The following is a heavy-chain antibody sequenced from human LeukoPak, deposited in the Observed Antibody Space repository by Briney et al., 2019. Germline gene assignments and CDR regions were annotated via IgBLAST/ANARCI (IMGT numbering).Heavy chain of an antibody. D-gene: IGHD1-20*01. Sequence: GESLKISCKVSGYSFTTYWNGWVRQMPGKGLEWMGIIYPGDSDTRYSPSFQGQVTISADKSISTAYLQWSSLKASDTAMYYCARSSIIRTQSYFDYWGQGTLVTVSS. CDR2: IYPGDSDT. V-gene: IGHV5-51*01. J-gene: IGHJ4*02. CDR3: ARSSIIRTQSYFDY. CDR1: GYSFTTYW.